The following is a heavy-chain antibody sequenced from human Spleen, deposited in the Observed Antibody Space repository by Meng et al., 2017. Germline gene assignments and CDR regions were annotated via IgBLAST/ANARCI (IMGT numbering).Heavy chain of an antibody. CDR1: GFTFSSYN. D-gene: IGHD3-9*01. J-gene: IGHJ4*02. CDR3: ARDADWVIFDH. Sequence: GESLKISCAASGFTFSSYNMHWVRQTPGEGLVWVSRINTDASITTYADSVKGRFTISRDDPKNTVYLQMNSLRAEDTAVYYCARDADWVIFDHWGQGALVTVSS. V-gene: IGHV3-74*03. CDR2: INTDASIT.